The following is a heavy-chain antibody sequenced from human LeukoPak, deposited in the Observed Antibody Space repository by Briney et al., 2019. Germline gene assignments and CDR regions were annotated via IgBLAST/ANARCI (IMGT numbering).Heavy chain of an antibody. Sequence: SETLSLTCTVSGDSISSYYWSWIRQPPGKGLEWIGYIYYSGSTKYNLSLKSRVTMSLDTSKSQFSLKLSSVTAADTAVYYCARRYCSGGSCYSSFDYWGQGTLVTVSS. J-gene: IGHJ4*02. CDR2: IYYSGST. CDR3: ARRYCSGGSCYSSFDY. CDR1: GDSISSYY. D-gene: IGHD2-15*01. V-gene: IGHV4-59*08.